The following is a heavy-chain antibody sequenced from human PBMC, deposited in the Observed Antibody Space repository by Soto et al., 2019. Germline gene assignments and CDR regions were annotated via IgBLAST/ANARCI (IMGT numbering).Heavy chain of an antibody. CDR2: ISYDGSNK. CDR3: ASGPDWSGYQGIDY. J-gene: IGHJ4*02. CDR1: GFTFSSYA. D-gene: IGHD3-3*01. V-gene: IGHV3-30-3*01. Sequence: GGSLRLSCAASGFTFSSYAMHWVRQAPGKGLEWVAVISYDGSNKYYADSVKDRFTISRDNSKNTLYLQMNSLRAEDTSVYYCASGPDWSGYQGIDYWGQGTLVTVSS.